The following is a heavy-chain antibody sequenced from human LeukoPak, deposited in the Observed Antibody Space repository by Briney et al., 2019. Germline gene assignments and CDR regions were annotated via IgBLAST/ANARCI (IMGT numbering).Heavy chain of an antibody. D-gene: IGHD3-10*01. Sequence: GASVKVSCKASGGTFSSYIITWVRQAPGQGLEWMGRILPILGIANYAQKFQGRVTITRNTSISTAYMELSSLRSEDTAVYYCARGGRFGELEDYWGQGTLVTVSS. CDR3: ARGGRFGELEDY. CDR2: ILPILGIA. V-gene: IGHV1-69*02. J-gene: IGHJ4*02. CDR1: GGTFSSYI.